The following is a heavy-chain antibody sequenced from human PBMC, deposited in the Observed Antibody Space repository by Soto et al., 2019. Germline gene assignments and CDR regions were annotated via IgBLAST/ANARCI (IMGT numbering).Heavy chain of an antibody. CDR1: GGSVSSGTYY. V-gene: IGHV4-61*01. CDR3: ARQEQRLQLGRHFDY. Sequence: SETLSLTCSVSGGSVSSGTYYWTWIRQPPGKGLEWIGYIYYSGRANYNPSGSTNYNPSLKSRITISVDTSRNQFSLKLSSVTAADTAVYYCARQEQRLQLGRHFDYWGQGTLVTVSS. J-gene: IGHJ4*02. CDR2: IYYSGRANYNPSGST. D-gene: IGHD5-12*01.